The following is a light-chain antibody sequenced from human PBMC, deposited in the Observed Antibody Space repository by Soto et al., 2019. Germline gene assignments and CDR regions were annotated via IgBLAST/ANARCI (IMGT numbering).Light chain of an antibody. CDR3: QQYNYFWA. V-gene: IGKV1-5*01. CDR2: DAS. Sequence: DVQLTQSPSTLSASVGDRVTTTCRASQSVSSGLAWYQQKPGKAPNLLIYDASHLESGVPSRFSGSGSGTEFTLTISSLQPDDFATYYCQQYNYFWAFGQGTKVDIK. J-gene: IGKJ1*01. CDR1: QSVSSG.